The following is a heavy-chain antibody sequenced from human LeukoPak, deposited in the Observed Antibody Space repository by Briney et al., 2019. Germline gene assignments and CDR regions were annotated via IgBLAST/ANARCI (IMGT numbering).Heavy chain of an antibody. CDR3: AKESPSFGELLSVGVDY. J-gene: IGHJ4*02. Sequence: GGSLRLSCAASGFTFSSYAMSWVRQAPGKGLEWVSVISGSGGSTYYADSVKGRFTISRDNSKNTLYLQMNSLRAEDTAVYYCAKESPSFGELLSVGVDYWGQGTLVTVSS. CDR2: ISGSGGST. CDR1: GFTFSSYA. V-gene: IGHV3-23*01. D-gene: IGHD3-10*01.